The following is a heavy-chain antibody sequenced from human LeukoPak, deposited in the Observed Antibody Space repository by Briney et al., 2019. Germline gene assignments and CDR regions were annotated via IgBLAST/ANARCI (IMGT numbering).Heavy chain of an antibody. CDR1: GYTFNNFV. D-gene: IGHD3-16*01. CDR2: ISPHTYTT. J-gene: IGHJ4*02. V-gene: IGHV1-18*01. Sequence: ASVTISCKASGYTFNNFVISWVRQAPGQGLEWVGWISPHTYTTKYAQKVQGRLTMTTDASTTTVYMELRSLRFDDTAVYFFARGQSMYYWGQGTPVTVSS. CDR3: ARGQSMYY.